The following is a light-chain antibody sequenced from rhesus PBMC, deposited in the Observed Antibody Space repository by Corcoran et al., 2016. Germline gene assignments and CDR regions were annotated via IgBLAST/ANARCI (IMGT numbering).Light chain of an antibody. CDR3: QHYYTTPWT. CDR2: EAS. V-gene: IGKV1-25*01. J-gene: IGKJ1*01. CDR1: QGIIND. Sequence: DIQMTQSPSSLSASVGDRVTITCRASQGIINDLAWYQQRPGETPKLLIYEASILQSGIPSRFSGSIAGTDFTLTISSLQSEDFATYYCQHYYTTPWTFGQGTKVEIK.